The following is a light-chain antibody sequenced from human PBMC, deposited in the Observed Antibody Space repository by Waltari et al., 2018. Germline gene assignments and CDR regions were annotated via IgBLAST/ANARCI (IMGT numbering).Light chain of an antibody. V-gene: IGKV2-30*01. Sequence: DVVMSQSPLSLPVSVGQPASISCRSSQSLVNCDRNTYLNWFQQKPGQSPRLLFYKVSNRQSGVPYRFSGSGSGTDFTLKISRVEAEDVGIYYCMQSKNTPWTFGQGTKVDIK. CDR2: KVS. CDR1: QSLVNCDRNTY. CDR3: MQSKNTPWT. J-gene: IGKJ1*01.